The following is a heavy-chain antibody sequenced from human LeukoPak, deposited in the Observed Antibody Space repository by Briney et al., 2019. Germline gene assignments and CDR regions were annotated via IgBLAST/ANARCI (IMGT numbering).Heavy chain of an antibody. Sequence: GASVKVSCKSSGYPFTNYYIHWVRQAPRQGLEWMGVINPSGGYTTYAQEFQGRVTMTSDTSTSTLYMEQSSLTSEDTAIYYCARRGGSLVFDYWGQGTLVTVPS. V-gene: IGHV1-46*01. D-gene: IGHD3-10*01. CDR2: INPSGGYT. J-gene: IGHJ4*02. CDR3: ARRGGSLVFDY. CDR1: GYPFTNYY.